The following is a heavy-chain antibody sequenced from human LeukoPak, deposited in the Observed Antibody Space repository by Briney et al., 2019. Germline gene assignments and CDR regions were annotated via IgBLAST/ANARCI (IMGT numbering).Heavy chain of an antibody. D-gene: IGHD1-26*01. CDR3: AAELVGATSGFDY. CDR2: IVVGGGNT. Sequence: GASVKVSCKASGFTFTSSAVQWVRQARGQRLEWIGWIVVGGGNTNYAQKFQERVTITRDMSTSTAYMELSSLRSEDTAVYYCAAELVGATSGFDYWGQGTLVTVSS. CDR1: GFTFTSSA. V-gene: IGHV1-58*01. J-gene: IGHJ4*02.